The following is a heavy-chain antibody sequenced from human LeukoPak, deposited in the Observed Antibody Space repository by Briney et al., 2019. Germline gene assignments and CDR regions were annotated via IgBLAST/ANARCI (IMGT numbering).Heavy chain of an antibody. J-gene: IGHJ4*02. CDR2: IYTSGST. D-gene: IGHD3-22*01. CDR1: GGSISSGNYY. V-gene: IGHV4-61*02. Sequence: SETLSLTCTVSGGSISSGNYYWSWIRKPAGKGLEWIGRIYTSGSTNYNPSLKSRVTISVDTSKNQFSLKLSSVTAADTAVYYCARGGDYYDTSGTLDYWGQGTLVTVSS. CDR3: ARGGDYYDTSGTLDY.